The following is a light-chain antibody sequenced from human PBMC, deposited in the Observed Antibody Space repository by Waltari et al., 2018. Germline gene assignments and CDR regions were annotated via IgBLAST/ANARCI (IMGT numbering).Light chain of an antibody. CDR1: QSVSST. CDR2: GAS. V-gene: IGKV3-15*01. J-gene: IGKJ5*01. CDR3: QQYNNWPLRIT. Sequence: EIVMPQSPATLSVSPWERATLSCRASQSVSSTLAWYQQKPGQAPRLLIYGASTRATGIPARFSGSGSGTEFTLTISSMQSEDFAVYYCQQYNNWPLRITFGQGTRLEIK.